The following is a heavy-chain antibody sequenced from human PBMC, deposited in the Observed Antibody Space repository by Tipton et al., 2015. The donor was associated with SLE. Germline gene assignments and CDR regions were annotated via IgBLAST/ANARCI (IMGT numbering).Heavy chain of an antibody. CDR1: GGSFSGYY. CDR3: ARAPGLERSYYYYYYVDV. D-gene: IGHD1-1*01. V-gene: IGHV4-34*01. CDR2: INHSGST. Sequence: GLVKPSETLSLTCAVYGGSFSGYYWSWIRQSPGKGLEWIGDINHSGSTNYNPSLKSRVTISVDPSKNQLSLRLSSVTAADTAVYYCARAPGLERSYYYYYYVDVWGKGTAVTVSS. J-gene: IGHJ6*03.